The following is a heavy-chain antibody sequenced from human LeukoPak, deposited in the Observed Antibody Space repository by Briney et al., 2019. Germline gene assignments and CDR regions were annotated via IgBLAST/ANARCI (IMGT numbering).Heavy chain of an antibody. D-gene: IGHD6-13*01. CDR3: AKDLDWRSAADIFDY. V-gene: IGHV3-23*01. CDR1: GFTFTSYA. Sequence: GGSLRLSCAASGFTFTSYAMSWVRQAPGKGMEWVSAISRSGGSTYYADSVKGRFTISRDNSKNTLYLQMNSLRAEDTAVYYCAKDLDWRSAADIFDYWGQGTPVTVSS. J-gene: IGHJ4*02. CDR2: ISRSGGST.